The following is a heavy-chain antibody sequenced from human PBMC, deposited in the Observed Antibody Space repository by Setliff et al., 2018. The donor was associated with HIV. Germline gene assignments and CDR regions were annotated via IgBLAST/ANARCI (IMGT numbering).Heavy chain of an antibody. D-gene: IGHD7-27*01. CDR1: GGTFSTYS. CDR2: IIPFFRTT. J-gene: IGHJ4*02. Sequence: SVKVSCKASGGTFSTYSMNWVRQAPGQGLEWMGGIIPFFRTTNYAQKFQGRVTVTADISTSTAYMELRSLRSDDTAVYYCARDKTGDLWYFDSWGQGALVTVSS. CDR3: ARDKTGDLWYFDS. V-gene: IGHV1-69*06.